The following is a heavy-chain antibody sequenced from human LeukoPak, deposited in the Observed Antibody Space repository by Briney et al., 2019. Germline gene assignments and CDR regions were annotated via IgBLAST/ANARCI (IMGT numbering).Heavy chain of an antibody. CDR1: GFTPTNAW. Sequence: GRSLSLSRAASGFTPTNAWISWGRQAPGKGLEWGGRIKNKTDGGTTDYAAPVKGRFTISRDDTKNTGYLQMNSLKTEDTAVYYCTARTAYYDFWSGYYFDYWGQGTLVTVSS. J-gene: IGHJ4*02. CDR2: IKNKTDGGTT. V-gene: IGHV3-15*01. D-gene: IGHD3-3*01. CDR3: TARTAYYDFWSGYYFDY.